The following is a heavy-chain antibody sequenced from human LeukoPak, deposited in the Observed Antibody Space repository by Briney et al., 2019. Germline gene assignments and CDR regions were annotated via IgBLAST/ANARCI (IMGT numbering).Heavy chain of an antibody. CDR3: ARATYYDFWSGYYDGDYYYYYMDV. CDR2: INHSGST. V-gene: IGHV4-34*01. D-gene: IGHD3-3*01. Sequence: SETLSLTCAVYGGSFSGYYWSWIRQPPGKGLEWIGEINHSGSTNYNPSLKSRVTISVDTSKNQFSLKLSSVTAADTAVYYCARATYYDFWSGYYDGDYYYYYMDVWGKGTTVTVSS. J-gene: IGHJ6*03. CDR1: GGSFSGYY.